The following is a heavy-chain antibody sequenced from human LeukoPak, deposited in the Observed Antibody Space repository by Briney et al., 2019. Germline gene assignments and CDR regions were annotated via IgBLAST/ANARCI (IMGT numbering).Heavy chain of an antibody. J-gene: IGHJ4*02. CDR1: GFTFSNAW. Sequence: PGGSLRLSCAASGFTFSNAWMTWVRQAPGKGLEWVGRIKSKTHGGTTDYAAPVKGRFTISRDDSKNTLYLQMNSLKTEDTAVYYCTTDLDYYDSSGYYPQSDFDYWGQGTLVTVSS. CDR3: TTDLDYYDSSGYYPQSDFDY. V-gene: IGHV3-15*01. CDR2: IKSKTHGGTT. D-gene: IGHD3-22*01.